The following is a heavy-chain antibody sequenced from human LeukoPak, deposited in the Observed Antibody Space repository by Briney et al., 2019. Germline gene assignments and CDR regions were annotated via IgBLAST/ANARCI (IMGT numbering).Heavy chain of an antibody. CDR1: GGSISSGDYY. CDR2: IYYSGST. D-gene: IGHD3-22*01. V-gene: IGHV4-30-4*01. J-gene: IGHJ4*02. Sequence: SETLSLTCTVSGGSISSGDYYWSWIRQPPGKGLEWIGYIYYSGSTYYNPSLKSRVTISVDTSKNQFSLKLSSVTAADTAVYYCARSAYYYVYFDYWGQGTLVTVSS. CDR3: ARSAYYYVYFDY.